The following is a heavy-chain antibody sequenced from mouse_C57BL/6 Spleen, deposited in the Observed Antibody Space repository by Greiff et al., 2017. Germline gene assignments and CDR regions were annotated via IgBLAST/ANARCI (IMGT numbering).Heavy chain of an antibody. D-gene: IGHD4-1*01. Sequence: VQLQQSGPELVKPGASVKISCTASGYSFTGYYMNWVKQNPEKSLEWIGEINPSTGGTTYNQTFKAKATLTVDKSSSTAYMQLKSLTSEDSAVYYCARASRDNCDPYWGQGTTLTVSS. CDR1: GYSFTGYY. J-gene: IGHJ2*01. CDR3: ARASRDNCDPY. CDR2: INPSTGGT. V-gene: IGHV1-42*01.